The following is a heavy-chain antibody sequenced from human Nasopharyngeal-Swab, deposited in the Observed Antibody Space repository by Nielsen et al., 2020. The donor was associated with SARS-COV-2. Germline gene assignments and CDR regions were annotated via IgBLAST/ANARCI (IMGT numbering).Heavy chain of an antibody. J-gene: IGHJ6*02. CDR3: AKGSYSSSWYFGRGGHYYGMDV. V-gene: IGHV3-20*04. CDR1: GFTFDDYG. Sequence: GESLKISCAASGFTFDDYGMSWVRQAPGKGLEWVSGINWNGGSTGYADSVKGRFTISRDNSKNSLYLQMNSLRTEDTALYYCAKGSYSSSWYFGRGGHYYGMDVWGQGTTVTVSS. D-gene: IGHD6-13*01. CDR2: INWNGGST.